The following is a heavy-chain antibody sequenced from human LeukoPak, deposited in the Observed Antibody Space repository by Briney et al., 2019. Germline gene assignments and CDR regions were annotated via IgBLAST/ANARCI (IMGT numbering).Heavy chain of an antibody. Sequence: SETLSLTCTVSGGSLSSYYWSRIRQPPGKGLEWIGYIYYSGSTTYNPSLRSRVTISVDTSKNQFSLKLSSVTAADTAVYYCARVFYYGSGTFDLWGRGTLVTVSS. D-gene: IGHD3-10*01. V-gene: IGHV4-59*01. CDR1: GGSLSSYY. CDR3: ARVFYYGSGTFDL. J-gene: IGHJ2*01. CDR2: IYYSGST.